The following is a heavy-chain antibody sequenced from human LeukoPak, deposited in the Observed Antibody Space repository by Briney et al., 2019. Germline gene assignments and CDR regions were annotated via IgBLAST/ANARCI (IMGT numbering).Heavy chain of an antibody. J-gene: IGHJ4*02. Sequence: GGSLRLSCAASGFTFSTYWMSWVRQAPGKGLEWVANMKQDGSEKYYVDSVEGRFTISRDNAKNSLYLQMNSLRAEDSAVYYCARDKIYGDSYFHYWGQGTLVTVSS. CDR1: GFTFSTYW. D-gene: IGHD4-17*01. CDR2: MKQDGSEK. V-gene: IGHV3-7*01. CDR3: ARDKIYGDSYFHY.